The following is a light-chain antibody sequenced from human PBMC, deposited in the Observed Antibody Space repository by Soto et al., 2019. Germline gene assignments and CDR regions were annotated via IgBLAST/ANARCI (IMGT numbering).Light chain of an antibody. V-gene: IGKV1-5*03. CDR1: QSISNW. CDR2: KAS. CDR3: QQYNSYSPYT. J-gene: IGKJ2*01. Sequence: DLQMTQSPSTLSASVGDRVTITCRASQSISNWLAWYQQKPGKAPKLLISKASSLESGVPSRFSGSGSGTEFTLTISSLQPDDFATYYCQQYNSYSPYTFGQGTKLEIK.